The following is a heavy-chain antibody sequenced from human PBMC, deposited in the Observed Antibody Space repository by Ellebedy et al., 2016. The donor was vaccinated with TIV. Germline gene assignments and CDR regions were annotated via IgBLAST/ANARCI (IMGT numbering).Heavy chain of an antibody. CDR1: GYTFTGYY. CDR3: ARDGGSDSDFDY. D-gene: IGHD1-26*01. J-gene: IGHJ4*02. V-gene: IGHV1-2*04. Sequence: AASVKVSCKASGYTFTGYYMHWVRPAPGQGLEWMGWINPNSGGTNYAQKFQGWVTMTRDTSTSTAYMELSRLRSDDTAVYYCARDGGSDSDFDYWGQGTLVTVSS. CDR2: INPNSGGT.